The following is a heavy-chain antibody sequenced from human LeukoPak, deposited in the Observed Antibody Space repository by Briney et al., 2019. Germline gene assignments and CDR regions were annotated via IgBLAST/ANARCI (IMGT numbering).Heavy chain of an antibody. CDR3: AKDRGSSDYGISVRGRNCFDP. CDR2: ISALGGST. V-gene: IGHV3-23*01. Sequence: GGSLRLSCAASGFTFNNHAMSWVRQAPGKGLEWVSGISALGGSTYYADSVKGRFTISRDSSKSTLYVQMNSLRAEDTAVYYCAKDRGSSDYGISVRGRNCFDPWGQGTLVTVSS. J-gene: IGHJ5*02. D-gene: IGHD5-12*01. CDR1: GFTFNNHA.